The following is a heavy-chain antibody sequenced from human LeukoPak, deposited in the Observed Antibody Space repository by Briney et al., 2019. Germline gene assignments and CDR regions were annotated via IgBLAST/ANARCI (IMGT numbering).Heavy chain of an antibody. CDR3: AELGITMIGGV. CDR1: GFIFSNAW. J-gene: IGHJ6*04. V-gene: IGHV3-48*03. CDR2: ISSSGSTI. D-gene: IGHD3-10*02. Sequence: GGSLRLSCTASGFIFSNAWMSWVRQAPGKGLEWVSYISSSGSTIYYADSVKGRFTISRDNAKNSLYLQMNSLRAEDTAVYYCAELGITMIGGVWGKGTTVTISS.